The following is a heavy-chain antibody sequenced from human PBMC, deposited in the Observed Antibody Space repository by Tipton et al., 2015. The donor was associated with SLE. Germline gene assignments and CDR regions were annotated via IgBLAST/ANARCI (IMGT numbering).Heavy chain of an antibody. V-gene: IGHV1-18*01. CDR1: GYTFTSSG. J-gene: IGHJ6*02. Sequence: QSGPEVKKPGASVKVSCKASGYTFTSSGISWVRQAPGQGLEWMGWISTYSGVTNYAERLQGRVTMTTDTFSNTAFMELRSLTSDDTAVYFCARETTATRDGMDVWGQGTTVIVSS. CDR2: ISTYSGVT. D-gene: IGHD1-1*01. CDR3: ARETTATRDGMDV.